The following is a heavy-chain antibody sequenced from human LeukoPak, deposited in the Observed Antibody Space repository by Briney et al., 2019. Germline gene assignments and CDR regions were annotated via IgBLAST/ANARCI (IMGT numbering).Heavy chain of an antibody. CDR2: INPNSGGT. CDR1: GYTFTGYY. D-gene: IGHD3-10*01. V-gene: IGHV1-2*02. Sequence: ASVKVSCKASGYTFTGYYMHWVRQAPGQGLEWMGWINPNSGGTNYAQKFQGRVTMTRDTSISTAYMELSRLRSDDTAVYYCARAPGGSGSYYLLDYYYGMDVWGQGTTVTVPS. CDR3: ARAPGGSGSYYLLDYYYGMDV. J-gene: IGHJ6*02.